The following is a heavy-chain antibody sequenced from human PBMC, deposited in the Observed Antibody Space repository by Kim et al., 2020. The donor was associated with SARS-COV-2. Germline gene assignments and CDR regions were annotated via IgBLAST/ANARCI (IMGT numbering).Heavy chain of an antibody. D-gene: IGHD6-19*01. CDR2: IRYSGKT. Sequence: SETLSLTCTVSVDSINSDYWTWIRQPPGKGLEWIAYIRYSGKTAYNPSLRSRVAISIDPSKSHFSLQLTSVTAADTAVYFCARLPDITGCPFDSWGQGVLVTVSS. CDR1: VDSINSDY. V-gene: IGHV4-59*01. CDR3: ARLPDITGCPFDS. J-gene: IGHJ4*02.